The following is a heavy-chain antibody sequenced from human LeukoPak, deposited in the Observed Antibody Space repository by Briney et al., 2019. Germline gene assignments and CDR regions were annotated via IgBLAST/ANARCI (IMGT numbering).Heavy chain of an antibody. CDR3: ARASPTFSGSYPGGYGY. V-gene: IGHV1-69*05. D-gene: IGHD1-26*01. J-gene: IGHJ4*02. CDR2: IIPIFGTA. Sequence: GASVKVSCKASGGTFSSYAISWVRQAPGQGLEWMGGIIPIFGTAKYAQKFQGRVTMTRDTSISTAYVELSRLRSDDTAVYYCARASPTFSGSYPGGYGYWGQGTLVTVSS. CDR1: GGTFSSYA.